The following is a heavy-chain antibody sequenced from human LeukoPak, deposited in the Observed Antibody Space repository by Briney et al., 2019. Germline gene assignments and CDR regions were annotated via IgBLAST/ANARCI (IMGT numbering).Heavy chain of an antibody. CDR1: GFTFRSYA. Sequence: GGSLRLSCAASGFTFRSYAMSWVRQAPGKGLEWVSSIRGSGAGTYYADSVKGRFTISRDNSKNTLYLQMNSLRAEDTAVYYCAKDREESGYYTWFDPWGQGTLVTVSS. V-gene: IGHV3-23*01. CDR2: IRGSGAGT. J-gene: IGHJ5*02. D-gene: IGHD3-22*01. CDR3: AKDREESGYYTWFDP.